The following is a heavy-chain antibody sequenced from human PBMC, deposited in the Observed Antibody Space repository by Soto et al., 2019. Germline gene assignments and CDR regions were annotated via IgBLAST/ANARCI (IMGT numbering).Heavy chain of an antibody. Sequence: SETLSLTCTVSGGSISSGGYYWSWVRQHPGKGLEWIGYIYYSGSTYYNPSLKSRVTISVATSKNQFSLKLISVTAADTAVYYCAREVDTAMGSWFDPWGQGTLVTVSS. J-gene: IGHJ5*02. D-gene: IGHD5-18*01. CDR1: GGSISSGGYY. V-gene: IGHV4-31*03. CDR3: AREVDTAMGSWFDP. CDR2: IYYSGST.